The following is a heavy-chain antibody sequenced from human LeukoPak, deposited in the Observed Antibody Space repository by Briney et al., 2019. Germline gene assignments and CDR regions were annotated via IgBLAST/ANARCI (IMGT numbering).Heavy chain of an antibody. CDR2: ISASSAFI. Sequence: GGSLRLSCAASGFDFSSYTMNWVRQAPGKGLEWVSSISASSAFIHYADSVQGRFTVSRDNAKSSLFLQMDRLSVEDTAIYYCARESATSSFSFESWGQGVLVPVSS. V-gene: IGHV3-21*01. D-gene: IGHD5-12*01. CDR3: ARESATSSFSFES. J-gene: IGHJ4*02. CDR1: GFDFSSYT.